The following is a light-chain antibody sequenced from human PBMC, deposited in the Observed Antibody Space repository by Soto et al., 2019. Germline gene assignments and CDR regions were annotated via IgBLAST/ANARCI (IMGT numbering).Light chain of an antibody. Sequence: EIVLTQSPGTLSLSPGERVTLSCRASQSVSSTYLAWYQQKPGQAPRLLIYGASSKATAIPDRFSGSGSGTDFTLTISRLEPEDFGVYYCQQYGSSAYTFGQGTKLEIK. CDR2: GAS. CDR3: QQYGSSAYT. J-gene: IGKJ2*01. V-gene: IGKV3-20*01. CDR1: QSVSSTY.